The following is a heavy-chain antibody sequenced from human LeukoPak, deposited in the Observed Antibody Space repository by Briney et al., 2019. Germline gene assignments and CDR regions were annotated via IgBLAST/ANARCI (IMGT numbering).Heavy chain of an antibody. Sequence: SETLSLTCAVYGGSFSGYYWSWIRQPPGKGLEWIGEINHSGSTNYNPSLKSRVTISVDTSNNQFSLKLSSVTAADTAVYYCARSERGVRGVTIKFYYWGQGTLVTVSS. CDR3: ARSERGVRGVTIKFYY. D-gene: IGHD3-10*01. CDR1: GGSFSGYY. V-gene: IGHV4-34*01. J-gene: IGHJ4*02. CDR2: INHSGST.